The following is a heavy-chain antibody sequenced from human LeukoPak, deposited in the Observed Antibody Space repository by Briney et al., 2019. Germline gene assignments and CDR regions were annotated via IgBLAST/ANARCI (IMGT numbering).Heavy chain of an antibody. CDR3: ARSCGWTVVEDY. CDR2: INTDGITT. Sequence: TGGSLRLSCATSGFTFSTHFMSWVRQAPGKGLVWVSRINTDGITTDYADSVKGRFTISRDNAKNTLYLQMNSLRAEDTAVYYCARSCGWTVVEDYWGQGTMVTVSS. V-gene: IGHV3-74*01. D-gene: IGHD6-19*01. J-gene: IGHJ4*02. CDR1: GFTFSTHF.